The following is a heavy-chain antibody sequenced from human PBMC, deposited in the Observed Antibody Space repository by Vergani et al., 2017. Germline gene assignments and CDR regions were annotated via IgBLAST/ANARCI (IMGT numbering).Heavy chain of an antibody. V-gene: IGHV1-69*13. CDR2: ILPIFGTA. J-gene: IGHJ5*02. Sequence: QVQLVQSGAEVKKPGSSVKVSCKASGGTFSSYAISWVRQAPGQGLEWMGRILPIFGTANYAHKFPGRVTLTADDSTSTAYMELRSRRSEDTAVYYCAREWRWLQYNWFDPWGQGTLVTVSA. CDR3: AREWRWLQYNWFDP. CDR1: GGTFSSYA. D-gene: IGHD5-24*01.